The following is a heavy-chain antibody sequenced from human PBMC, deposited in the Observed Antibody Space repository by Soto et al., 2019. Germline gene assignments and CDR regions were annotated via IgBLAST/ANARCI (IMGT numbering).Heavy chain of an antibody. CDR3: AATGSGWNRGMDV. CDR2: IVVGTGNT. J-gene: IGHJ6*02. Sequence: QMQLVQSGPEVRKPGTSVKVSCKASGFTFTNSAVQWVRQARGQRLECIGWIVVGTGNTNYAQKLQERLTITRDKSTGTAYMELSSLRSEDTAVYYCAATGSGWNRGMDVWGQGTTVTVSS. D-gene: IGHD6-19*01. CDR1: GFTFTNSA. V-gene: IGHV1-58*01.